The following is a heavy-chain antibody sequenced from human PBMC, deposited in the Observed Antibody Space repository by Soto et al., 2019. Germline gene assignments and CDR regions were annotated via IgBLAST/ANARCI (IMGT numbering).Heavy chain of an antibody. D-gene: IGHD6-19*01. CDR2: IYYSGST. CDR3: ARCPAPDVVAGGWVWFDP. Sequence: QVQLQESGPGLVKPSETLSLTCTVSGGSISSYYWSWIRQPPGKGLEWIGYIYYSGSTNYNPSLKSRVTISVDTSKNQFSLKLSSVTAADTAVYYCARCPAPDVVAGGWVWFDPWGQGTLVTVSS. J-gene: IGHJ5*02. V-gene: IGHV4-59*08. CDR1: GGSISSYY.